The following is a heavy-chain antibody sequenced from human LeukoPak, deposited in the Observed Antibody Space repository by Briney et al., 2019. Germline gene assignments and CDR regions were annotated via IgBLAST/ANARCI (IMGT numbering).Heavy chain of an antibody. Sequence: SGGSLRLSCAASGFTFSSYGMHWVRQAPGKGLEWVAFIRYDGNNKYYADSVKGRFTISRDNSRNTLSVQMNSLRAEDTAVYYCAKDAGAATPYYYYMDVWGKGTTVTISS. CDR1: GFTFSSYG. CDR3: AKDAGAATPYYYYMDV. D-gene: IGHD1-26*01. V-gene: IGHV3-30*02. J-gene: IGHJ6*03. CDR2: IRYDGNNK.